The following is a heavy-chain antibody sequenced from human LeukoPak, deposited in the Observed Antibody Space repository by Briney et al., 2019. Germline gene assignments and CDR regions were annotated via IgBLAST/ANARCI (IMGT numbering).Heavy chain of an antibody. CDR3: ARDTSGSGSYSPYFDY. V-gene: IGHV3-30-3*01. CDR1: GFTFSSYA. Sequence: GRSLRLSCAASGFTFSSYAMHWVRQAPGKGLEWVAVISYDGSNKYYADSVKGRFTISRDNSKNTLYLQMNSLRAEDTAVYYCARDTSGSGSYSPYFDYWGQGTLVTVFS. J-gene: IGHJ4*02. D-gene: IGHD1-26*01. CDR2: ISYDGSNK.